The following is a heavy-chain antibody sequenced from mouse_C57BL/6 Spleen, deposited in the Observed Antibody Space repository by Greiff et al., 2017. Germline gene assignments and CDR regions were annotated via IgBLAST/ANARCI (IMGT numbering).Heavy chain of an antibody. J-gene: IGHJ2*01. D-gene: IGHD1-1*01. CDR1: GYTFTSYW. Sequence: QVQLQQPGAELVRPGTSVKLSCTASGYTFTSYWMHWVKQRPGQGLEWIGVIDSSDSYTNYNQKFKGKATLTVDTSSSTAYTQLSSLTSEDSAVYYCASPITTVVATDYWGQGTTLTVSS. V-gene: IGHV1-59*01. CDR2: IDSSDSYT. CDR3: ASPITTVVATDY.